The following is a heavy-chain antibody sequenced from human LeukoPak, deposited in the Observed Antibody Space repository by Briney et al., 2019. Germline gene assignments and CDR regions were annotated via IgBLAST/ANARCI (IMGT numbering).Heavy chain of an antibody. V-gene: IGHV3-21*01. J-gene: IGHJ4*02. CDR2: ISSSSNYI. Sequence: GVSLRLSCAASGFTFSTYKMNWVRQAPGKGLEWVSSISSSSNYIYYADSVKGRFTISRDNAKNSLYLQMNSLRAEDTAVYYCAGSMANYFNFWGQGTLVTVSS. CDR1: GFTFSTYK. D-gene: IGHD5-24*01. CDR3: AGSMANYFNF.